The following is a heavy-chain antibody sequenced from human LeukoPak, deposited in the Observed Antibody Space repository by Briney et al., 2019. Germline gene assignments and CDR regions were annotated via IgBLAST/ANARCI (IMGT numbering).Heavy chain of an antibody. CDR3: ARGRREGYCSSTSCRRRYFDY. V-gene: IGHV4-38-2*02. D-gene: IGHD2-2*01. J-gene: IGHJ4*02. CDR2: INHSGST. Sequence: SETLSLTCTVSGYSISSGYYWGWIRQPPGKGLEWIGEINHSGSTNYNPSLKSRVTISVDTSKNQFSLKLSSVTAADTAVYYCARGRREGYCSSTSCRRRYFDYWGQGTLVTVSS. CDR1: GYSISSGYY.